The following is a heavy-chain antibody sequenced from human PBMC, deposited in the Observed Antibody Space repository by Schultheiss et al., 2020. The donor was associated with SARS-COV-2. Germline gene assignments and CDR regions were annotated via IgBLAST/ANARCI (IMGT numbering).Heavy chain of an antibody. J-gene: IGHJ4*02. CDR3: ARDRALWFGELTL. CDR1: GGSISSSSSY. CDR2: IYYSGST. Sequence: SETLSLTCSVSGGSISSSSSYWGWIRQPPGKGLEWIGYIYYSGSTNYNPSLKSRVTISVDTSKNQFSLKLSSVTAADTAVYYCARDRALWFGELTLWGQGTLVTVSS. D-gene: IGHD3-10*01. V-gene: IGHV4-39*07.